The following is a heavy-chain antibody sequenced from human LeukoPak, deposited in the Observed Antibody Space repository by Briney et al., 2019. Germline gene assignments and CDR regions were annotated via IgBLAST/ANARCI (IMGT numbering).Heavy chain of an antibody. CDR2: ISGSGGST. D-gene: IGHD3-16*01. J-gene: IGHJ6*02. CDR3: AKGGLYLWGYYGMDV. CDR1: GSTFSTYA. V-gene: IGHV3-23*01. Sequence: PGGSLRLSCAASGSTFSTYAMSWVRQSPGKGLEWVSAISGSGGSTSYADSVKGRFTISRDNSKNTLYLQMNSLRAGDTAAYYCAKGGLYLWGYYGMDVWGQGTTVTVSS.